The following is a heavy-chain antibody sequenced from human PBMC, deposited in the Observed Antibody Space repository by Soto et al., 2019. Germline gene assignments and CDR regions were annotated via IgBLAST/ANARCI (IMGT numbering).Heavy chain of an antibody. J-gene: IGHJ5*02. CDR3: ARATLITIFGVVSWCGP. CDR1: GGSFSRYY. CDR2: TNHRGST. Sequence: SETLSLTCSLYGGSFSRYYCSWIRDPPGNGLEWIWQTNHRGSTNYNPSLRCRVTISVDTSKNQCSLKLSSVTGACTVVYYCARATLITIFGVVSWCGPWGEGTLVTVS. V-gene: IGHV4-34*01. D-gene: IGHD3-3*01.